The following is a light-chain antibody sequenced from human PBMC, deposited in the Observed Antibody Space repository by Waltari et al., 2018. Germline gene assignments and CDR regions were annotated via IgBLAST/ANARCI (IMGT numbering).Light chain of an antibody. J-gene: IGLJ2*01. Sequence: QSALTQPRSVSGSPGQSVTISCTGTSSDVGGYNYVSWYQQHPGNAPTLMIYGVSKRPSRVPDRFSGSKSGNTASLTISGRQAEDEADYYCCSYAGSYTYVVFGGGTKLTVL. V-gene: IGLV2-11*01. CDR1: SSDVGGYNY. CDR2: GVS. CDR3: CSYAGSYTYVV.